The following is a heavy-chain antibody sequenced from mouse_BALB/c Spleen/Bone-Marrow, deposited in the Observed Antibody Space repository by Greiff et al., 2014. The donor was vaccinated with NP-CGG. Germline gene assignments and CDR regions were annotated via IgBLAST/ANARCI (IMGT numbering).Heavy chain of an antibody. Sequence: QVQLKQSGPGLVAPSQSLSITCTVSGFSLTSYGVHWVRQPPGKGLEWLGVIWAGGSTNYNSALMSRLSISKDNSKSQVFLKMNSLQTDDTAMYYFARDFLYYRYDERIFDYWGQGTALTFSS. CDR2: IWAGGST. CDR1: GFSLTSYG. D-gene: IGHD2-14*01. V-gene: IGHV2-9*02. J-gene: IGHJ2*01. CDR3: ARDFLYYRYDERIFDY.